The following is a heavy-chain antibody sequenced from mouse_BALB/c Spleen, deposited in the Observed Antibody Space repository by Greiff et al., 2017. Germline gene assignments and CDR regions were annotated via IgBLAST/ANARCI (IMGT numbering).Heavy chain of an antibody. CDR2: INPSNGGT. Sequence: QVQLQQPGAELVKPGASVKLSCKASGYTFTSYYMYWVKQRPGQGLEWIGGINPSNGGTNFNEKFKSKTTLTVDKSSSTAYMQLSSLTSEDSAVYYCTRWGLRHYFDYWGQGTTLTVSS. V-gene: IGHV1S81*02. CDR1: GYTFTSYY. D-gene: IGHD2-4*01. CDR3: TRWGLRHYFDY. J-gene: IGHJ2*01.